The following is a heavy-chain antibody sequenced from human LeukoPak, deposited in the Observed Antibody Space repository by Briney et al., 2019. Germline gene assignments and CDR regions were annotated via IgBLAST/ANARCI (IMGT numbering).Heavy chain of an antibody. Sequence: GGSLRLSCAASGFTFSSYGMHWVRQAPGKGLEWVAVISYDGSNKYYADSVKGRFTISRDNSKNTLYLQMNSLRAEDTAVYYCAKVDAGYYGSGSYYYYYYMDVWGKGTTVTVSS. CDR2: ISYDGSNK. CDR3: AKVDAGYYGSGSYYYYYYMDV. CDR1: GFTFSSYG. V-gene: IGHV3-30*18. D-gene: IGHD3-10*01. J-gene: IGHJ6*03.